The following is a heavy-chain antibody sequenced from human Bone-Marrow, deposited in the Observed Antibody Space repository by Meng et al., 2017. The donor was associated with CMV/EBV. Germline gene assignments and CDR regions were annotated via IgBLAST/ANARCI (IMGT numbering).Heavy chain of an antibody. D-gene: IGHD6-13*01. CDR1: GYTFTSYD. J-gene: IGHJ4*02. CDR3: PRGPNRIAAAGWGGGLGY. V-gene: IGHV1-8*01. CDR2: MNPNSGNT. Sequence: ASVKVSCKASGYTFTSYDINWVRQATGQGLEWMGWMNPNSGNTGYAQKFQGRVTMTRNTSISTAYMELSSLGSEDTAVYYGPRGPNRIAAAGWGGGLGYWGQGTLVTVSS.